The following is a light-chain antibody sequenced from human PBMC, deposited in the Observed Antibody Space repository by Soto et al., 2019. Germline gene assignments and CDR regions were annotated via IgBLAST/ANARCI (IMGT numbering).Light chain of an antibody. Sequence: QSVLTQPASVSGSPGESITISCTGTSSDVCAFNYASWYPQHHPGEGPKLIIYDVIPRPPGGSHRFSCAKAGNQASLGLPGLKIEEEADYYCCSYTGPTIYVSEPGTKVPV. CDR3: CSYTGPTIYV. V-gene: IGLV2-14*03. CDR2: DVI. J-gene: IGLJ1*01. CDR1: SSDVCAFNY.